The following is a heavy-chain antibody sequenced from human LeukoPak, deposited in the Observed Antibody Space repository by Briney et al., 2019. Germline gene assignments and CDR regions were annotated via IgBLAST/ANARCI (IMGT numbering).Heavy chain of an antibody. CDR1: GFTFSNYD. CDR2: INYSGVST. CDR3: AKDQNWEGGY. V-gene: IGHV3-23*01. J-gene: IGHJ4*02. D-gene: IGHD7-27*01. Sequence: GGTLRLSCAASGFTFSNYDMTWIRQAPGKGLEWVSVINYSGVSTNYADSVKGRFTISRDNSKNTVYLQMNSLRVEDTAVYYCAKDQNWEGGYWGQGTLVTVSS.